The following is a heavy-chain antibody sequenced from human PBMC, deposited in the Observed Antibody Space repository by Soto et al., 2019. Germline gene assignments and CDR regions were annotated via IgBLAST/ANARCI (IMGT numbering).Heavy chain of an antibody. CDR3: ARVGTNDPRKGYYYYYMDV. CDR2: IYYSGST. J-gene: IGHJ6*03. V-gene: IGHV4-59*01. D-gene: IGHD1-1*01. CDR1: GGSISSYY. Sequence: SETLSLTCTVSGGSISSYYWSWIRQPPGKGLEWIGYIYYSGSTNYNPSLKSRVTISVDTSKNQFSLKLSSVTAADTAVYYCARVGTNDPRKGYYYYYMDVWGKGTTVTVSS.